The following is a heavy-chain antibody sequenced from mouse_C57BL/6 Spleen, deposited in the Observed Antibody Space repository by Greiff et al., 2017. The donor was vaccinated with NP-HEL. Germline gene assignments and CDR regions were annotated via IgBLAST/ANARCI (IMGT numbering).Heavy chain of an antibody. V-gene: IGHV5-4*01. CDR3: ARDSGYDGYYDDYFDY. J-gene: IGHJ2*01. CDR2: ISDGGSYT. CDR1: GFTFSSYA. Sequence: EVMLVESGGGLVKPGGSLKLSCAASGFTFSSYAMSWVRQTPEKRLEWVATISDGGSYTYYPDNVKGRFTISRDNAKNNLYLQMRHLKSEDTAMYYCARDSGYDGYYDDYFDYWGQGTTLTVSS. D-gene: IGHD2-3*01.